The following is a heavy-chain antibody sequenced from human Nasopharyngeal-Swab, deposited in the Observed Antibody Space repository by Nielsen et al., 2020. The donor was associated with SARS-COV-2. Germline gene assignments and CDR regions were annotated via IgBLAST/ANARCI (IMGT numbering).Heavy chain of an antibody. V-gene: IGHV3-66*01. J-gene: IGHJ5*02. CDR2: IYSGGST. CDR3: ARDIYCRSTSCPNTGGTWFHP. CDR1: GFTVSSNY. Sequence: GGSLRLSCAASGFTVSSNYMSWVRQAPGKGLEWVSVIYSGGSTYYADSVKGRFTISRDNSKNTLYLQMNSLRAEDTAVYYCARDIYCRSTSCPNTGGTWFHPWGQGTLVTVSS. D-gene: IGHD2-2*01.